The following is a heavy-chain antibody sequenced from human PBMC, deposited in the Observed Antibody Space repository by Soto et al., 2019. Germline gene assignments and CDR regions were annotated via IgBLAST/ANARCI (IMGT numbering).Heavy chain of an antibody. D-gene: IGHD3-10*01. CDR2: IIPILGIA. CDR3: ARGYTMVRGVTQDAFDI. V-gene: IGHV1-69*02. J-gene: IGHJ3*02. CDR1: GGTFSSYT. Sequence: SVKVSCKASGGTFSSYTISWVRQAPGQGLEWMGRIIPILGIANYAQKFQGRVTITADKSTSTAYMELSSLRSEDTAVYYCARGYTMVRGVTQDAFDIWGQGTMVTVSS.